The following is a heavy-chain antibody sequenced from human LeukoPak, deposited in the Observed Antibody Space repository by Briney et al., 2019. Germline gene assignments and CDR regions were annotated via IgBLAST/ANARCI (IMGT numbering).Heavy chain of an antibody. CDR1: GFTFSSYG. V-gene: IGHV3-30*18. Sequence: GGSLRLSCAASGFTFSSYGMHWVRQAPGKGLKWVAVISYDGSNKYYADSVKGRFTISRDNSKNTLYLQMNSLRAEDTAVYYCAKGHLKMSYPDYYFDYWGQGTLVTVSS. D-gene: IGHD1-26*01. J-gene: IGHJ4*02. CDR3: AKGHLKMSYPDYYFDY. CDR2: ISYDGSNK.